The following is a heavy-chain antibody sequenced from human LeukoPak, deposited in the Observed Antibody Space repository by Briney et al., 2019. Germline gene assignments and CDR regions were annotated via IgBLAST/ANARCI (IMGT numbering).Heavy chain of an antibody. CDR3: AKDLSSSSYFPSFHY. CDR2: ISYDGSNK. V-gene: IGHV3-30*18. J-gene: IGHJ4*02. Sequence: GGSLRLSCAASGSTFRSYAMHWVRQAPGKGLEWVALISYDGSNKYYADSVKGRFTISRDKSKNTLYLQMNSLRAEDTAVYYCAKDLSSSSYFPSFHYWGQGTLVTVSS. D-gene: IGHD6-6*01. CDR1: GSTFRSYA.